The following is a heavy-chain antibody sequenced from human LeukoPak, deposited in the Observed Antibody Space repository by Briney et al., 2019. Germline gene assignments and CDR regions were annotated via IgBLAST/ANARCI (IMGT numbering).Heavy chain of an antibody. CDR2: ISYDGSNK. V-gene: IGHV3-30*04. CDR3: AGDGYNYFDY. D-gene: IGHD5-24*01. J-gene: IGHJ4*02. Sequence: GGSLRLSCAASGFTFSGYTMHWVRQAPNKGLEWVAIISYDGSNKYYADSVKGRFTISRDNSRNTLFLQMNSLRAEDTAVYYCAGDGYNYFDYWGQGTLVTVSS. CDR1: GFTFSGYT.